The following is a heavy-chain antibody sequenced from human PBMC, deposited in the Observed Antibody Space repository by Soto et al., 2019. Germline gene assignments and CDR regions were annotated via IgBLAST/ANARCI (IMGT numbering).Heavy chain of an antibody. Sequence: QITLRESGPTLVKPTQTLTLTCTISGFSLSTSGVGVGWIRQPPGKSLEWLALIYWDDVQRYSPSLKTRLTTTKDTSRGQVVLTMTNMDPVDTATYYCAHSPCSGGTCYLFDYWGQGTLVTVSS. V-gene: IGHV2-5*02. J-gene: IGHJ4*02. CDR3: AHSPCSGGTCYLFDY. CDR1: GFSLSTSGVG. CDR2: IYWDDVQ. D-gene: IGHD2-15*01.